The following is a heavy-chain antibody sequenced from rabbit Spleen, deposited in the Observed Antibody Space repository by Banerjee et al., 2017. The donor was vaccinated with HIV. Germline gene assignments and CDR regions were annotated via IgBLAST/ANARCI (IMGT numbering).Heavy chain of an antibody. D-gene: IGHD1-1*01. CDR3: ARDLASVIGWNFNW. CDR1: GFTLSGYW. V-gene: IGHV1S40*01. Sequence: QSLEESGGDLVKPGASLTLTCTASGFTLSGYWICWVRQAPGKGLEWIACINTYTAKPVYATWEKCRFTIPRTSSTTVTLQMTSLTAADTATYFCARDLASVIGWNFNWGGPWTLVTVS. J-gene: IGHJ6*01. CDR2: INTYTAKP.